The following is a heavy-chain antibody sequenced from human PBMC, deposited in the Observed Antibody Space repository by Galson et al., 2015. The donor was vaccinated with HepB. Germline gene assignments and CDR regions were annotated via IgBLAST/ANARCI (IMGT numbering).Heavy chain of an antibody. CDR2: IHPGDSDT. V-gene: IGHV5-51*01. J-gene: IGHJ6*02. D-gene: IGHD3-3*01. Sequence: KKPGESLKISCQGSGYSYTSYWIGWVRQMPGKGLEWMGTIHPGDSDTRYSPSFQGQVTMSVDKSISTAYLQWTSLKASDSAVYYCARHGVTVFGVVIMDLWGQGTTVTVSS. CDR1: GYSYTSYW. CDR3: ARHGVTVFGVVIMDL.